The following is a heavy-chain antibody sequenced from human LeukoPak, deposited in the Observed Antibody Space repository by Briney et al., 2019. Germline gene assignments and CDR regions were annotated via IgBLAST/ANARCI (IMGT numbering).Heavy chain of an antibody. D-gene: IGHD3-3*01. J-gene: IGHJ6*03. V-gene: IGHV4-39*07. Sequence: SETLSLTCTVSGDSLRKSTFYWVWIRQPPGKGLEWIGSIYYSGSTNYNPSLKSRVTISVDTSKNQFSLKLSSVTAADTAVYYCARCEEWLSGGYYYYYMDVWGKGTTVTVSS. CDR3: ARCEEWLSGGYYYYYMDV. CDR2: IYYSGST. CDR1: GDSLRKSTFY.